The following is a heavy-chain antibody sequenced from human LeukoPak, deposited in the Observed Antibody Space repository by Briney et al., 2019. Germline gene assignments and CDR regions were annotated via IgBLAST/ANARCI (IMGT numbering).Heavy chain of an antibody. D-gene: IGHD2-2*01. V-gene: IGHV1-18*01. CDR3: ARDTGGDIVVVPAVFINWFDP. CDR1: GYTFTSYG. J-gene: IGHJ5*02. Sequence: GASVKVSCKASGYTFTSYGISWVRQAPGQGLEWMGWISAYNGNTNYAQKLQGRVTMTTDTSTSTAYMELRSLRYDDTAVYYCARDTGGDIVVVPAVFINWFDPWGQGTLVTVSS. CDR2: ISAYNGNT.